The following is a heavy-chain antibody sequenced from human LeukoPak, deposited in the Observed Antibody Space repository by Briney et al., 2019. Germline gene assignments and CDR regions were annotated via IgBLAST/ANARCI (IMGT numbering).Heavy chain of an antibody. V-gene: IGHV5-51*01. CDR2: IYPGDSDT. J-gene: IGHJ4*02. Sequence: GESLKISCKGSGYSFTSYWIGWVRQMPGKGLEWMGIIYPGDSDTRYSPPFQGQVTISADKSISTAYLQWSSLKASDTAMYYCARAYYDYVWGSQYYFDYWGQGTLVTVSS. CDR3: ARAYYDYVWGSQYYFDY. D-gene: IGHD3-16*01. CDR1: GYSFTSYW.